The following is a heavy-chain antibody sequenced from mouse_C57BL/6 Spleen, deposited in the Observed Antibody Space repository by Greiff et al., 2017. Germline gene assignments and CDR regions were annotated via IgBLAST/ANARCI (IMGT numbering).Heavy chain of an antibody. CDR3: ATTTVDAMDY. CDR1: GFSLTSYG. V-gene: IGHV2-6*01. J-gene: IGHJ4*01. D-gene: IGHD1-1*01. CDR2: IWGVGST. Sequence: VHLVESGPGLVAPSQSLSITCTVSGFSLTSYGVDWVRQSPGKGLEWLGVIWGVGSTNYNSALKSRLSISKDNSKSQVFLKMNSLQTDYTAMYYCATTTVDAMDYWGQGTSVTVSS.